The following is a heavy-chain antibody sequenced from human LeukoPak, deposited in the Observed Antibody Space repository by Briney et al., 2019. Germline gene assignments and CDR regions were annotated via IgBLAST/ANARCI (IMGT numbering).Heavy chain of an antibody. D-gene: IGHD1-26*01. CDR3: APLGRSDY. Sequence: GGSLRLSCAASGFTFSSYGMHWVRQAPGKGLEWVAVISYDGSNKYYADSVKGRFTISRDNSKSTVYLQMNTLRAEDTAVYYCAPLGRSDYWGQGTLVTVSS. J-gene: IGHJ4*02. CDR2: ISYDGSNK. V-gene: IGHV3-30*03. CDR1: GFTFSSYG.